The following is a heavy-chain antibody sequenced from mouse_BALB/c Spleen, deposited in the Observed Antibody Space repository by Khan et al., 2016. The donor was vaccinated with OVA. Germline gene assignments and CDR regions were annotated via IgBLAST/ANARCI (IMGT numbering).Heavy chain of an antibody. V-gene: IGHV9-1*02. J-gene: IGHJ1*01. Sequence: QIQLVQSGPELKKPGETVKISCKASGYTFTNYRMNWMKQAPGKGLKWMGWINTYTGEPTYADDFKGQFAFSLETSASTAYLQINSLKNEDMATYFCARETSYWYFDVWGAGTTVTVSS. D-gene: IGHD1-3*01. CDR3: ARETSYWYFDV. CDR1: GYTFTNYR. CDR2: INTYTGEP.